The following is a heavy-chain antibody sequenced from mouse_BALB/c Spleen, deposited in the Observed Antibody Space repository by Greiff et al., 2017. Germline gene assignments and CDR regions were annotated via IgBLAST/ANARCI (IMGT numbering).Heavy chain of an antibody. CDR1: GFTFNDSY. Sequence: VQLLQSGAELVKPGASVKLSCTASGFTFNDSYMHWVKQRPEQGLEWIGRIDPANGDTKYDPKFQGKATITADKSSNTAYLQLSSLTSEDTAVYYCCGTGGYGGFDYWGQGTTLTVSS. CDR2: IDPANGDT. V-gene: IGHV14-3*02. D-gene: IGHD2-10*02. J-gene: IGHJ2*01. CDR3: CGTGGYGGFDY.